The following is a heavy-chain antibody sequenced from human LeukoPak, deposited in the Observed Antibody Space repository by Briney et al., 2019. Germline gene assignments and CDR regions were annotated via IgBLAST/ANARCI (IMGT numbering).Heavy chain of an antibody. CDR3: AGFIGSYNHDAFDI. J-gene: IGHJ3*02. CDR1: GGSISSYY. D-gene: IGHD3-10*01. CDR2: IYYSGST. V-gene: IGHV4-59*01. Sequence: SETLSLTCTVSGGSISSYYWSWIRQPPGKGLEWIGYIYYSGSTSYNPSLKSRVTISVDTSKKQFSLKLSSVTAADTAFYYCAGFIGSYNHDAFDIWGQGTMVTVSS.